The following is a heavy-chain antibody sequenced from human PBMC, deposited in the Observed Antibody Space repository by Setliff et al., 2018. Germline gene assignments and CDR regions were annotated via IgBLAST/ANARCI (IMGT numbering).Heavy chain of an antibody. V-gene: IGHV4-39*01. CDR2: INYSRST. J-gene: IGHJ6*03. CDR1: GDSLSSGTQY. CDR3: AKVDIDYIITRDNTWQYIFYMDV. D-gene: IGHD3-10*01. Sequence: SETLSLTCSVLGDSLSSGTQYWAWIRQPPGKGLEWIGNINYSRSTYYNPSLKSRVTMSVDASKNQVSLKMTSVTAEDTAVYYCAKVDIDYIITRDNTWQYIFYMDVWGRGTTVTVS.